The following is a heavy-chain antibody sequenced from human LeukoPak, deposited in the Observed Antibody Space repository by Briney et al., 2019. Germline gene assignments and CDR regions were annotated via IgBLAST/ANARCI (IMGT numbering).Heavy chain of an antibody. CDR3: ARRGWFGEFNFDY. V-gene: IGHV3-53*01. Sequence: GGSLRLSCAASGFTVSSNYMSWVRQAPGKGLEWVSVIYSGGSTYYADSVKGRFTISRDNSKNTLYLQMNSLRAEDTAVYYCARRGWFGEFNFDYWGQGTLVTVSS. CDR2: IYSGGST. D-gene: IGHD3-10*01. J-gene: IGHJ4*02. CDR1: GFTVSSNY.